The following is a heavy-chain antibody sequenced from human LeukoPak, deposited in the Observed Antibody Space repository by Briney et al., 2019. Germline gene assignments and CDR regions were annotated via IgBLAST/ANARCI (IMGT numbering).Heavy chain of an antibody. CDR3: ARAYSYYYGSGSYYPREKTLYYYYYYMDV. CDR2: IFNSGST. D-gene: IGHD3-10*01. CDR1: GGSISSSNYY. J-gene: IGHJ6*03. Sequence: SETLSLTCTVSGGSISSSNYYWGWIRQPPGKGLEWIGYIFNSGSTYYNPSLKSRVTISVDTSKNQFSLKLSSVTAADTAVYYCARAYSYYYGSGSYYPREKTLYYYYYYMDVWGKGTTVTISS. V-gene: IGHV4-39*07.